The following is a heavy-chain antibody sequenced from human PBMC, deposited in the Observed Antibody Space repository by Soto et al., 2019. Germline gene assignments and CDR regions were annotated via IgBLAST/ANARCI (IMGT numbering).Heavy chain of an antibody. CDR3: ATQRSEWELSFDY. Sequence: ASVKASCKASGYTFTGYYMHWGRQAPGQGLEWMGWINPNSGGTNYAQKFQGWVTMTRDTSISTAYMELSRLRSDDTAVYYCATQRSEWELSFDYWGQGTLVTVSS. V-gene: IGHV1-2*04. D-gene: IGHD1-26*01. CDR1: GYTFTGYY. J-gene: IGHJ4*02. CDR2: INPNSGGT.